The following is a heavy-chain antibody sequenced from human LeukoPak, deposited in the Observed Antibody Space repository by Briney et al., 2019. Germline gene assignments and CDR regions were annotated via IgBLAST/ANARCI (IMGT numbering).Heavy chain of an antibody. J-gene: IGHJ6*03. V-gene: IGHV3-15*01. D-gene: IGHD4-11*01. CDR2: IKSKTDGGTT. Sequence: TPGGSLRLSCAASGFTFSSYGMHWVRQAPGKGLEWVGRIKSKTDGGTTDYAAPVKGRFTISREDSKNTLYLQMNSLKTEDTAVYYCTTYVGAYSNWGDYYYYYMDVWGKGTTVTVSS. CDR1: GFTFSSYG. CDR3: TTYVGAYSNWGDYYYYYMDV.